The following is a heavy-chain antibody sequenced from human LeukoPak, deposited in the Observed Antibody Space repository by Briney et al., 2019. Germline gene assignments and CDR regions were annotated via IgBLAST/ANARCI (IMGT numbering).Heavy chain of an antibody. J-gene: IGHJ4*02. CDR1: GFTFSSYE. CDR3: ARDSGYCSGGTCNHFDY. V-gene: IGHV3-48*03. Sequence: GGSLRLSCAASGFTFSSYEMNWVRQAPGKGLDWISYISSRDTSTSYADSVKGRFTISRDNAKNSLYLQMNSLRAEDTAVYYCARDSGYCSGGTCNHFDYWGQGTLVTVSA. D-gene: IGHD2-15*01. CDR2: ISSRDTST.